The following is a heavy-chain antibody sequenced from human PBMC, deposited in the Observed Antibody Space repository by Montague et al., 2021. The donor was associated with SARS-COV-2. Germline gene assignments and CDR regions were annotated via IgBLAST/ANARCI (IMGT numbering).Heavy chain of an antibody. CDR1: GFTFSSYE. D-gene: IGHD3-3*01. Sequence: SLRLSCAASGFTFSSYEMNWVRQAPGKGLEWVSYISSSGSTIYYADSVKGRFTISRDNAKNSLYLQMNSLRAEGTAVYYCAREKRRITIFGVVIIEYFDLGGRGTLVTVSS. CDR2: ISSSGSTI. J-gene: IGHJ2*01. CDR3: AREKRRITIFGVVIIEYFDL. V-gene: IGHV3-48*03.